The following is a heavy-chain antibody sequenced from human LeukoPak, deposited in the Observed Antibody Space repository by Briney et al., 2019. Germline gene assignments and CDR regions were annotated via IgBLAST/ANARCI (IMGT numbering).Heavy chain of an antibody. D-gene: IGHD3-16*02. CDR3: ARGRGYDYVWGSYRWGYYFDY. V-gene: IGHV4-34*01. Sequence: SETLSLTCAAYGGSFSGYYWSWIRQPPGKGLEWIGEINHSGSTNYNPSLKSRVTISVDTSKNQFSLKLSSVTAADTAVYYCARGRGYDYVWGSYRWGYYFDYWGQGTLVTVSS. J-gene: IGHJ4*02. CDR2: INHSGST. CDR1: GGSFSGYY.